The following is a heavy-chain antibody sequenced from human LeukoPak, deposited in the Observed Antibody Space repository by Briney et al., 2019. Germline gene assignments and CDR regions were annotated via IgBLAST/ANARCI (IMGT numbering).Heavy chain of an antibody. CDR1: GGSISTYY. V-gene: IGHV4-59*01. D-gene: IGHD6-19*01. Sequence: SETLSLTCAVSGGSISTYYWSWIRQPPGKGLEWIGYIYYSGSTNYNPSLKSRVTISVDTSKNQFSLKLSSVTAADTAVYYCASWREWLAVDYWGQGTLVTVSS. CDR2: IYYSGST. CDR3: ASWREWLAVDY. J-gene: IGHJ4*02.